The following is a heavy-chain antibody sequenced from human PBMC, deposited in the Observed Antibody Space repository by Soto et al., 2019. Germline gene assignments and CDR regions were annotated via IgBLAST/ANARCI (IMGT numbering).Heavy chain of an antibody. CDR3: ARSRDSVGRGRLSAFDY. CDR2: IVPSLDTT. CDR1: GGTFSSSG. D-gene: IGHD3-10*01. Sequence: QVQLVQSGTEVKKPGSSVKVSCKASGGTFSSSGFSWVRQAPGQGLEWMGMIVPSLDTTKYAQKFRDRVTMTADESTSTAYLELRSLTSEDTAEYYCARSRDSVGRGRLSAFDYWGQGTLVVVSS. V-gene: IGHV1-69*11. J-gene: IGHJ4*02.